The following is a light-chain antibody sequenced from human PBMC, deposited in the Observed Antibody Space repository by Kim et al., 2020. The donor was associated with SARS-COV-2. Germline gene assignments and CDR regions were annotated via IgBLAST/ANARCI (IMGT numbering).Light chain of an antibody. CDR1: NSNIGRNT. V-gene: IGLV1-44*01. J-gene: IGLJ1*01. CDR3: ASWDDSQNAPV. CDR2: SNN. Sequence: GQRVTIFCSGSNSNIGRNTVNWYQHLPGTAPKLLIYSNNRRPSGVPDRFSGSKSGASASLAISGLHSDDEADYYCASWDDSQNAPVFGTGTKVTVL.